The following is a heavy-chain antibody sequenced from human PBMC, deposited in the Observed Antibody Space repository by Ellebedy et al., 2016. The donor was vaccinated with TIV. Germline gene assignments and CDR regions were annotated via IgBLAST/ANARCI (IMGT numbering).Heavy chain of an antibody. CDR1: GGSISSYY. V-gene: IGHV4-59*12. CDR3: ARGRRTPEKAYYFDY. D-gene: IGHD5-24*01. Sequence: SETLSLTXTVSGGSISSYYWSWIRQPPGKGLEWIGYIYYSGSTYYNPSLKSRVTISVDTSKNQFSLKLSSVTAADTAVYYCARGRRTPEKAYYFDYWGQGTLVTVSS. CDR2: IYYSGST. J-gene: IGHJ4*02.